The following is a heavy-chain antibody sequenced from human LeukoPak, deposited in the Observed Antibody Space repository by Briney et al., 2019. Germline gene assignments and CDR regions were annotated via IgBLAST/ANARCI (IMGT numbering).Heavy chain of an antibody. CDR2: IFTRGSA. CDR3: ASSGSSDWRSFDY. J-gene: IGHJ4*02. D-gene: IGHD6-25*01. Sequence: WETLSLTCTVSGGSISNFYWSCLRQPAGKKLEWIGRIFTRGSATYNPSLKSRVTMSVDTSKNQFSLNLRSVTAADTAVYYCASSGSSDWRSFDYWGQGILVTVSS. CDR1: GGSISNFY. V-gene: IGHV4-4*07.